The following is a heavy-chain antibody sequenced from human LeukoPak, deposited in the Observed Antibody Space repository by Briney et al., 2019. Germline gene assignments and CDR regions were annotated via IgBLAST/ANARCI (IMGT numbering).Heavy chain of an antibody. V-gene: IGHV3-21*01. D-gene: IGHD3-9*01. Sequence: GGSLRLSCAASGFTFSSYSMNRVRQAPGKGLEWVSSISSSSSYIYYADSVKGRFTISRDNAKNSLYLQMNSLRAEDTAVYYCARDGILAGYYKNTVDYWGQGTLVTVSS. CDR3: ARDGILAGYYKNTVDY. CDR1: GFTFSSYS. CDR2: ISSSSSYI. J-gene: IGHJ4*02.